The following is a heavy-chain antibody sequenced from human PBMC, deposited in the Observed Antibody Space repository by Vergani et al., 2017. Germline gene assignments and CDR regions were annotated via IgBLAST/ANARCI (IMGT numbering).Heavy chain of an antibody. CDR3: ASRRPRLNLGSKANAGTFDS. V-gene: IGHV4-34*02. CDR2: ITAIGSA. CDR1: GGSLSGYF. Sequence: QVHLQQRGAGVLKPSETLSLPCGVIGGSLSGYFWSWIRQSPGRGLEWIGEITAIGSAKYSPSATSRVTISVDTSRGEFTLTVTFVTAADTGLYFCASRRPRLNLGSKANAGTFDSWGQGTLVTVSS. D-gene: IGHD3-10*01. J-gene: IGHJ4*02.